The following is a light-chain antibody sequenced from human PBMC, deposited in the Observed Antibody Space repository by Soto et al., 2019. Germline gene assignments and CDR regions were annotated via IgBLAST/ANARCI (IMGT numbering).Light chain of an antibody. J-gene: IGKJ3*01. CDR3: QQYGSSPVT. CDR1: QSVSNSY. V-gene: IGKV3-20*01. Sequence: EIVVTQSPGTLSLSPGERAALSCRASQSVSNSYLAWYHHKPGQASRLVIYGASSRATGIPERFSGTGSGTEFTLTISRLEPEDFAVYYCQQYGSSPVTFGPGTKVEIK. CDR2: GAS.